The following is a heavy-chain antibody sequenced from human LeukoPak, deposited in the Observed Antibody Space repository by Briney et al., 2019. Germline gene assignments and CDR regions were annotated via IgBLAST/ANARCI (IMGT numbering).Heavy chain of an antibody. J-gene: IGHJ5*02. CDR1: GYTFTRNT. Sequence: ASVKVSCKASGYTFTRNTISWVRQAPGQGLEWMGWISGYNGNTNYAQKFQGRVTMTTDTSTSTAYMELRSLRSDDTAVYYCARGYDILTGYYTPCWFDPWGQGTLVTVSS. D-gene: IGHD3-9*01. CDR2: ISGYNGNT. V-gene: IGHV1-18*01. CDR3: ARGYDILTGYYTPCWFDP.